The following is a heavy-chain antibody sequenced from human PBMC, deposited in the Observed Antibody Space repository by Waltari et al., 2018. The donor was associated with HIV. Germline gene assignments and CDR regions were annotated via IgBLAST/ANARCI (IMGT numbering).Heavy chain of an antibody. CDR2: INPSGST. CDR1: GYTFPRYY. D-gene: IGHD6-19*01. V-gene: IGHV1-46*01. Sequence: QAQLVQSGADVQKPGASVQVSCKASGYTFPRYYMHWVRQAPGQGLEWMGMINPSGSTSYAQKFQGRVTMTRDTSTSTVYMELSSLRSEDTAVYYCARDRIMAVAGAIFDYWGQGTLVTVSS. CDR3: ARDRIMAVAGAIFDY. J-gene: IGHJ4*02.